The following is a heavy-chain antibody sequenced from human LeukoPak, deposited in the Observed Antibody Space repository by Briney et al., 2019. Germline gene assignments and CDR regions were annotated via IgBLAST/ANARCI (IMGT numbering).Heavy chain of an antibody. J-gene: IGHJ4*02. CDR2: IIPIFGTA. Sequence: GGSLRLSCAASGFTFSSYAISWVRQAPGQGLEWMGGIIPIFGTANYAQKFQGRVTITADESTSTAYMELSSLRSEDTAVYYCARGNTIFGVVISHFDYWGQGTLVTVSS. D-gene: IGHD3-3*01. V-gene: IGHV1-69*01. CDR1: GFTFSSYA. CDR3: ARGNTIFGVVISHFDY.